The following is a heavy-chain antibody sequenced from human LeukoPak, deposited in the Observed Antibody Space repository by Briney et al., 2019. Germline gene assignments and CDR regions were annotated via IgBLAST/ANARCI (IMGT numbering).Heavy chain of an antibody. CDR2: ISSSSSYI. J-gene: IGHJ3*02. CDR1: GFTFSSYS. Sequence: GGSLRLSCAASGFTFSSYSMNWVRQAPGKGLEWVSSISSSSSYIYYADSVKGRFTISRDNAKNSLYLQMDSLRAEDTALYYCARYNWNYDAFDIWGQGTMVTVSS. V-gene: IGHV3-21*04. D-gene: IGHD1-7*01. CDR3: ARYNWNYDAFDI.